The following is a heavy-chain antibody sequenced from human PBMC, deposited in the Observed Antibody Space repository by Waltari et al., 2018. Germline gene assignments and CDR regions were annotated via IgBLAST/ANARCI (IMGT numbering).Heavy chain of an antibody. D-gene: IGHD2-15*01. CDR1: GFTFSRYA. V-gene: IGHV3-23*04. CDR3: TKRYCDTDRCYGLDF. CDR2: TDARGTVR. Sequence: EVQLVESGGGLVQPGGSLRLSCVASGFTFSRYAMGWARQAPGKGLEWVSATDARGTVRYYADSVQGRFTISRDNPRNTLSLQMDSLRAEDTAVYHCTKRYCDTDRCYGLDFWGQGTLVTVSP. J-gene: IGHJ4*02.